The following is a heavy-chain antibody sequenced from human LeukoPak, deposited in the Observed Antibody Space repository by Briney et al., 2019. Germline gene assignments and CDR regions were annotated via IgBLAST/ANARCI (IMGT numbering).Heavy chain of an antibody. D-gene: IGHD3-22*01. V-gene: IGHV3-66*04. J-gene: IGHJ4*02. CDR3: ATLPIAYDRSGGDY. Sequence: GGSLRLSCAASGFTVSSNYMSWVRQAPGKGLEWVSVIYSGGSTYYADSVKGRFTISRDNAKNSLFLQMNSLRAEDTAVYYCATLPIAYDRSGGDYWGQGTLVTVSS. CDR2: IYSGGST. CDR1: GFTVSSNY.